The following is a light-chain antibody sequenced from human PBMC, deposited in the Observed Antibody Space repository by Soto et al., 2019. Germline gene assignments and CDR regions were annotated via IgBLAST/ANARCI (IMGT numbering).Light chain of an antibody. CDR2: DTN. J-gene: IGLJ1*01. Sequence: QTVVTQEPSLTVSPGGTVTLTCASSTGTVTSNHYPYWLQQKPGQAPKTLIYDTNKQHSWTFARFSGSLLGGKAALTLSGAQPEDEADYFRMLWYDGGRPVFGTGTKLTVL. CDR3: MLWYDGGRPV. V-gene: IGLV7-46*01. CDR1: TGTVTSNHY.